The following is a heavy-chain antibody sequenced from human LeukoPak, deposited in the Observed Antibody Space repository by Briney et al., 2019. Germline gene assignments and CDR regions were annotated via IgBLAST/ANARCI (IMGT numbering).Heavy chain of an antibody. J-gene: IGHJ4*02. CDR2: INHSGST. CDR1: GGSFSGYY. Sequence: KASETLSLTCAVYGGSFSGYYWSWIRQPPGKGLEWIGEINHSGSTNYNPSLKSRVTISVDTSKNQFSLQLTSVTAADAAIYYCARILIEKWPNRGYYFDYWGQGTLVTVSS. D-gene: IGHD7-27*01. V-gene: IGHV4-34*01. CDR3: ARILIEKWPNRGYYFDY.